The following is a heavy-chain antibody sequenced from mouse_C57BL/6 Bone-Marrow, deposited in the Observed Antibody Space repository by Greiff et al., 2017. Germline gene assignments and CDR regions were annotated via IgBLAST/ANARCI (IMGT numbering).Heavy chain of an antibody. Sequence: LQQSGAELARPGASVKLSCKASGYTFTSYGISWVKQRTGQGLEWIGEIYPRSGNTYYNEKFKGKATLTADKSSSTAYMELRSLTSEDSAVYFCARLRVYYYGSSFAWFAYWGQGTLVTVSA. J-gene: IGHJ3*01. D-gene: IGHD1-1*01. CDR1: GYTFTSYG. V-gene: IGHV1-81*01. CDR3: ARLRVYYYGSSFAWFAY. CDR2: IYPRSGNT.